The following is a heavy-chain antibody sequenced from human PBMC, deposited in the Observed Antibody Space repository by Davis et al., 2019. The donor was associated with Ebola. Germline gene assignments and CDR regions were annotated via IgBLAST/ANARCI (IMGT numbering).Heavy chain of an antibody. V-gene: IGHV3-30-3*01. D-gene: IGHD6-13*01. CDR3: AREEGYSSFHFDY. Sequence: GESLKISCAASGFTFSSYAMHWVRQAPGKGLEWVAVISYDGSNKYYADSVKGRFTISRDNSKNTLYLQMNSLRAEDTAVYYCAREEGYSSFHFDYWGQGTLVTVSS. CDR2: ISYDGSNK. J-gene: IGHJ4*02. CDR1: GFTFSSYA.